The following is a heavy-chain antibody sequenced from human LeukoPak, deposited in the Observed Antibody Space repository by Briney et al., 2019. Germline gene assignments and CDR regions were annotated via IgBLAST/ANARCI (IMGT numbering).Heavy chain of an antibody. CDR2: INHSGST. CDR1: GGSFSGYY. D-gene: IGHD3-22*01. Sequence: SETLSLTCAVYGGSFSGYYWSWIRQPPGKGLEWIGEINHSGSTNYNPSLKSRVTISVDTSKNQFSLKLSSVTAADTAVYYCASRYYYDSSGHNYRFDYWGQGTLVTVSS. V-gene: IGHV4-34*01. CDR3: ASRYYYDSSGHNYRFDY. J-gene: IGHJ4*02.